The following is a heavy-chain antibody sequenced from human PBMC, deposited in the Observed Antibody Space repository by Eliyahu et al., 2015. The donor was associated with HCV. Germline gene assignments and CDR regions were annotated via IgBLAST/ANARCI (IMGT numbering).Heavy chain of an antibody. V-gene: IGHV3-15*01. J-gene: IGHJ5*02. Sequence: GGLVKPGGSLRLSCAASGFTFSNAWMSWVRQAPGKGLEWVGRIKSKTDGGTTDYAAPVKGRFTISRDDSKNTLYLQMNSLKTEDTAVYYCSFLWESSGRNFDPWGQGTLVTVSS. CDR1: GFTFSNAW. D-gene: IGHD6-19*01. CDR3: SFLWESSGRNFDP. CDR2: IKSKTDGGTT.